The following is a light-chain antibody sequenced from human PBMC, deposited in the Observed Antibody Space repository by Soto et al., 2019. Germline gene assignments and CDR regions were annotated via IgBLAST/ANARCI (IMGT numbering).Light chain of an antibody. CDR3: SSYEGSNSLVV. V-gene: IGLV2-8*01. CDR1: SSDVGGYNF. Sequence: QSALTQPPSAAGSPGQSVTISCTGSSSDVGGYNFVSWYQQYPGKAPKLMIYEVSKRPSGVPDRFSGSKSGNTASLTVSGLHPEDEADYYCSSYEGSNSLVVFGGGTKLTVL. CDR2: EVS. J-gene: IGLJ2*01.